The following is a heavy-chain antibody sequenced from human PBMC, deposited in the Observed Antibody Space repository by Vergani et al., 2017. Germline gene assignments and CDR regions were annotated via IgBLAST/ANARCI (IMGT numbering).Heavy chain of an antibody. Sequence: QLHLQESGPGLVKPSETLSLTCTVSGGSITSSSYYWGWIRQPPGKGLEWIGNIYHSGGAYYNPSLKGRVTISVDTSKNQFSLVVISVTAADTAIYFCARSETFILRYFHWALWGQGTLVTVSS. CDR3: ARSETFILRYFHWAL. J-gene: IGHJ4*02. CDR1: GGSITSSSYY. V-gene: IGHV4-39*01. D-gene: IGHD3-9*01. CDR2: IYHSGGA.